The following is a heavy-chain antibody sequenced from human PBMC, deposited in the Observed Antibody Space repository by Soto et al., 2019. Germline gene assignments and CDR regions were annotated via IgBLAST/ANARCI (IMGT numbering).Heavy chain of an antibody. CDR1: GFVSNDYD. Sequence: QVQLAESGGGLVQPGRSLRLSCATSGFVSNDYDIHWVRQAPGKGLAWLASISYDGRNKYYADSVKGRFTISRDNSKNTLSLQINSLGAEDTAVYYCSMGIKGGLDAWGPGTLVTGSS. CDR2: ISYDGRNK. D-gene: IGHD1-26*01. J-gene: IGHJ5*02. V-gene: IGHV3-30*03. CDR3: SMGIKGGLDA.